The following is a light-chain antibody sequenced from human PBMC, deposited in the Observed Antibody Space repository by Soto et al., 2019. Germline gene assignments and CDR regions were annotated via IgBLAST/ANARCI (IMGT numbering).Light chain of an antibody. V-gene: IGKV3-20*01. CDR1: QSVTSNF. J-gene: IGKJ2*01. Sequence: ENVLTQSPGTLSLSPGERATLSCRASQSVTSNFLAWYQQKPGQAPRLLIYGASTRAAGVPDRFSGSWSGTDFTLPITGLEPEDFAVYYCQQYGRSPLLYTFGQGTKL. CDR3: QQYGRSPLLYT. CDR2: GAS.